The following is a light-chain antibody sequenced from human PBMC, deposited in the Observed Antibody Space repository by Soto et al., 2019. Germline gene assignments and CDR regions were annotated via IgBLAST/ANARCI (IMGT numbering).Light chain of an antibody. V-gene: IGKV4-1*01. Sequence: DIVMTQSPDSLAVSLGERATINCKSSQSVLYSSYNYLAWYQQKPRQPPQLLIYWASTRESGVPARFSGSGSGTDFTLTISNLQAEDVAVYYCQQYHSAPYTFGQGTKLEIK. J-gene: IGKJ2*01. CDR1: QSVLYSSYNY. CDR3: QQYHSAPYT. CDR2: WAS.